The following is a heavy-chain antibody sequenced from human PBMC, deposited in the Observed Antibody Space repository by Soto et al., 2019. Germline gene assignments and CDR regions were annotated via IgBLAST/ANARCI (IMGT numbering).Heavy chain of an antibody. CDR3: AKMERVDPWAYSFDS. V-gene: IGHV3-23*01. CDR2: IYGGGNGP. Sequence: EVQVLESGGGLVQPGGSLRLSCAATGFTFSDFAMSWVRQAPGKGLEWVSRIYGGGNGPHYADSVKGRVTISRDNSKNTLYLQMNSLRAEDTAVYYCAKMERVDPWAYSFDSWGQGTLVTVSS. D-gene: IGHD5-12*01. J-gene: IGHJ4*02. CDR1: GFTFSDFA.